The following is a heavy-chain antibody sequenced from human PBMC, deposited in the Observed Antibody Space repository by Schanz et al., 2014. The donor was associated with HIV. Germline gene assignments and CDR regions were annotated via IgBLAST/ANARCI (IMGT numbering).Heavy chain of an antibody. V-gene: IGHV3-23*01. Sequence: EVQLLESGGNLVHPGGSLRLSCAASGFTFRDSVVSWVRQAPGKGLEWIASISSTSTYRFYAGSVKGRFTISRDNSEDTLYLQMNSLRAEDTAVFYCAKDPSDREKAFDYWGQGTLVTVSS. J-gene: IGHJ4*02. CDR3: AKDPSDREKAFDY. CDR1: GFTFRDSV. D-gene: IGHD3-22*01. CDR2: ISSTSTYR.